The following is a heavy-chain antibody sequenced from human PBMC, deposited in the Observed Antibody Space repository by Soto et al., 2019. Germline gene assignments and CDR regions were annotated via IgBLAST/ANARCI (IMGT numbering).Heavy chain of an antibody. CDR2: INAGNGNT. V-gene: IGHV1-3*01. CDR1: GYTFTSYA. Sequence: ASVKVSCKASGYTFTSYAMHWVRQAPGQRLEWMGWINAGNGNTKYSQKFQGRVTITRDTSASTAYMELSSLRSEDTAVYYCARVRGGGGDCLDYWGQGTLVTSPQ. J-gene: IGHJ4*02. D-gene: IGHD2-21*01. CDR3: ARVRGGGGDCLDY.